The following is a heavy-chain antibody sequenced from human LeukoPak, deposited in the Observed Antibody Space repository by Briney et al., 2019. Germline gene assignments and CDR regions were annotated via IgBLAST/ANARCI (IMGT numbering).Heavy chain of an antibody. CDR3: ARNAPGYCSGGSCYSGYYFDY. D-gene: IGHD2-15*01. CDR2: IIPILGIA. CDR1: GGTFSSYT. J-gene: IGHJ4*02. Sequence: VASVKVSCKASGGTFSSYTISWVRQAPGQGLEWMGRIIPILGIANYAQKFQGSVTITADKSTSTAYMELSSLRSEDTAVYYCARNAPGYCSGGSCYSGYYFDYWGQGTLVTVSS. V-gene: IGHV1-69*02.